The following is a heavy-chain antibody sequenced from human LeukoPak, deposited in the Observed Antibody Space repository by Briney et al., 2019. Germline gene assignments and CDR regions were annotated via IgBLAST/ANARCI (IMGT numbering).Heavy chain of an antibody. Sequence: SETLSLTCTVSGGSISSSSYYWGWIRQPPGKGLEWIGSIYYSGSTYYNPSLKSRVTISVDTSKNQFSLKLSSVTAADTAVYYCARSSFYGGSDYWGQGTLVTVSS. D-gene: IGHD4-23*01. CDR3: ARSSFYGGSDY. CDR1: GGSISSSSYY. J-gene: IGHJ4*02. V-gene: IGHV4-39*01. CDR2: IYYSGST.